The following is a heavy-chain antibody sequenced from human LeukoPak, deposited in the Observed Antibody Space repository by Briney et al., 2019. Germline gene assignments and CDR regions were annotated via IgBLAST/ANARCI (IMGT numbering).Heavy chain of an antibody. CDR3: AKGGFGELLYAWYFGY. CDR2: ISGSGGST. J-gene: IGHJ4*02. D-gene: IGHD3-10*01. CDR1: GFTFSSYG. V-gene: IGHV3-23*01. Sequence: GGSLRLSCAASGFTFSSYGMSWVRQAPGKGLEWVSAISGSGGSTYYADSVKGRFTISRDNSKNTLYLQMNSLRAEDTAVYYCAKGGFGELLYAWYFGYWGQGTLVTVSS.